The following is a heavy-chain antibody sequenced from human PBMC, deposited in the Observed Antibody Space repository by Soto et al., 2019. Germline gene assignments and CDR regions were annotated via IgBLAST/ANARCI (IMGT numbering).Heavy chain of an antibody. CDR3: AKDPLQREDILTGYYLGGAIDY. V-gene: IGHV3-30*18. D-gene: IGHD3-9*01. CDR1: GFTFSSYG. CDR2: ISYDGSNK. Sequence: GGSLRLSCAASGFTFSSYGMHWVRQAPGKGLEWVAVISYDGSNKYYADSVKGRFTISRDNSKNTLYLQMNSLRAEDTAVYYCAKDPLQREDILTGYYLGGAIDYWGQGTLVTVSS. J-gene: IGHJ4*02.